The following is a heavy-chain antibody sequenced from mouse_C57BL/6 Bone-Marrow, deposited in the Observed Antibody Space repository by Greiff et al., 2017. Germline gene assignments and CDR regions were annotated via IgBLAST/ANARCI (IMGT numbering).Heavy chain of an antibody. CDR2: IHPNSGST. J-gene: IGHJ4*01. CDR1: GYTFTSYW. CDR3: ARYDYWSRLSMDY. Sequence: VQLQQPGAELVKPGASVKLSCKASGYTFTSYWMHWVKQRPGQGLEWIGMIHPNSGSTNYNEKFKSKATLTVDKSSSTAYMQLSSLTSEDSAVYYCARYDYWSRLSMDYWGQGTSVTVSS. D-gene: IGHD1-1*01. V-gene: IGHV1-64*01.